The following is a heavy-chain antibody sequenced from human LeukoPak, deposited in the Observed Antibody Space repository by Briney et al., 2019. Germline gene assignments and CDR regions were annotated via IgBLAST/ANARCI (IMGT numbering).Heavy chain of an antibody. V-gene: IGHV3-48*01. CDR2: ISSSSSTI. CDR3: AREAARVSFDY. CDR1: GFTFSSYS. Sequence: GGSLRLPSAASGFTFSSYSMNWVRQAPGKGLEWVSYISSSSSTIYYADSVKGRFTISRDNAKNSLYLQMNSLRAEDTAVYYCAREAARVSFDYWGQGTLVTVSS. J-gene: IGHJ4*02. D-gene: IGHD6-6*01.